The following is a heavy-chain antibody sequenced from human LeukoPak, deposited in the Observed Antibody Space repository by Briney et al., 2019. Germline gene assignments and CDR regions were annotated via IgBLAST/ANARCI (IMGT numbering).Heavy chain of an antibody. D-gene: IGHD3-16*01. CDR3: ASVPLGGFDC. CDR2: IHHSGST. V-gene: IGHV4-34*01. Sequence: SETLSLTCAVSGGSLRGYYWSWIRQPPGKGLEWIGEIHHSGSTNYNLSLKSRVTISVDTSKHQFSLKLSSVTAADTAVYYCASVPLGGFDCWGQGTLVTVSS. J-gene: IGHJ4*02. CDR1: GGSLRGYY.